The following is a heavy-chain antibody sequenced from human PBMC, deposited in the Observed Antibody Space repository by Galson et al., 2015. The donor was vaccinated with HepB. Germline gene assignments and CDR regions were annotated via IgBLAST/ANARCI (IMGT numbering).Heavy chain of an antibody. V-gene: IGHV3-23*01. Sequence: SLRLSCAASGFTFSSYAMSWVRQAPGKGLESVSAITDSGDSTYYADSVKGRFTISRDNSKNTVYLQMNSLRAEDTAVFYCAKDESSGSSLDYWGQGTLVTVSS. J-gene: IGHJ4*02. CDR3: AKDESSGSSLDY. CDR2: ITDSGDST. D-gene: IGHD1-26*01. CDR1: GFTFSSYA.